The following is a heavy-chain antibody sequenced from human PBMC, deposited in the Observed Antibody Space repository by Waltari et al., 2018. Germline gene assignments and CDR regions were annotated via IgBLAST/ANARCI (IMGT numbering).Heavy chain of an antibody. CDR1: GFRFSNSW. CDR3: ATGRWVDY. CDR2: INYYGTEK. V-gene: IGHV3-7*01. J-gene: IGHJ4*02. D-gene: IGHD1-26*01. Sequence: DVQLVESGGGLVQPGGSLRLSCAASGFRFSNSWMSWVRQAPGMGLERVANINYYGTEKYYVESVKGRFTISRDNAKNSLYLQMNSLRAEDTAVYYCATGRWVDYWGQGTLVTVSS.